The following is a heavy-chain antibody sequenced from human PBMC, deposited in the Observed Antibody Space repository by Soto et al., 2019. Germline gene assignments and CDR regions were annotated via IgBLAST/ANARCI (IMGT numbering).Heavy chain of an antibody. Sequence: PSETLSLTCAVSGDSISSSFWWSWVRQPPGKGLEWIGEIYHTESTVYSPSLKSRVTISVDKSKNQFSLNLDSVTAADTAVYYCARYDFGTFDYWGRGILVTVSS. D-gene: IGHD4-17*01. CDR1: GDSISSSFW. CDR3: ARYDFGTFDY. V-gene: IGHV4-4*02. J-gene: IGHJ4*02. CDR2: IYHTEST.